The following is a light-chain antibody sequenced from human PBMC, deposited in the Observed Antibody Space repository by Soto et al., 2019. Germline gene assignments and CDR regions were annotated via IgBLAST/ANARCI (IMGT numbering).Light chain of an antibody. CDR3: QQYFSYPLT. CDR1: QTISRN. CDR2: AAS. J-gene: IGKJ1*01. Sequence: DIQMTQSPSTLSASVGDRVTITCRASQTISRNLNWYQQKPGKAPKFLIYAASTLQSGVPSRFSGSGSGTDFTLTITSLQSEDFASYYCQQYFSYPLTFGQGTKVDI. V-gene: IGKV1-39*01.